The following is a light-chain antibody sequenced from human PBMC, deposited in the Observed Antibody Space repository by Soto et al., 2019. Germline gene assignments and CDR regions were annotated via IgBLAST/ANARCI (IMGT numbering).Light chain of an antibody. CDR2: EDG. V-gene: IGLV2-14*01. CDR3: GSYTLNSIWV. J-gene: IGLJ3*02. Sequence: QSALTQPASVSGSPGQSITISCTGSNSDIGYNFVSWYQQHPGEGPKLMIYEDGNPPSGVSNRFSGSKSGNTASLTISGLQAQDEANYYCGSYTLNSIWVFGGGTKLTVL. CDR1: NSDIGYNF.